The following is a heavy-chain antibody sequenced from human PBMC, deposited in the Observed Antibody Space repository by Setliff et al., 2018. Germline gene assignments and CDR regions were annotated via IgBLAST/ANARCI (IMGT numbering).Heavy chain of an antibody. J-gene: IGHJ5*02. CDR2: IIPMFGTP. CDR3: ARSPAVLGIVYLDP. D-gene: IGHD2-15*01. CDR1: GDSFNNYA. V-gene: IGHV1-69*05. Sequence: ASVKVSCKASGDSFNNYAISWVRQAPGQGLEWMGGIIPMFGTPAYAQKFQDRVTIITDESTSTAYMELDSLRSEDTAEYYCARSPAVLGIVYLDPWGQGTLVTVSS.